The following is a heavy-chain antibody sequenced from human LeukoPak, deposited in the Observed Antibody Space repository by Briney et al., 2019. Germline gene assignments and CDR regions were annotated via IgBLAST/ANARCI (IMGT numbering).Heavy chain of an antibody. V-gene: IGHV3-74*01. J-gene: IGHJ6*03. CDR3: ARDPYSGNYGNYYYYYMDV. Sequence: GGSLRLSCAASGFTFSSYWMHWVRQAPGKGLVWVSRINSDGSSTSYADSVKGRFTISRDNAKDSLYLQMNSLGPEDTAVYYCARDPYSGNYGNYYYYYMDVWGKGTTVTISS. CDR1: GFTFSSYW. CDR2: INSDGSST. D-gene: IGHD1-26*01.